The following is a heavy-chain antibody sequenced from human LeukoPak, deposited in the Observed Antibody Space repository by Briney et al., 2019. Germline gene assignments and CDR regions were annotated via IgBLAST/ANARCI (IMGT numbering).Heavy chain of an antibody. J-gene: IGHJ6*02. CDR1: GGSFSGYY. D-gene: IGHD4-17*01. CDR2: IYSGGST. Sequence: ETLSLTCAVYGGSFSGYYWSWVRQAPGKGLEWVSVIYSGGSTYYADSVKGRFTISRDNSKNTLYLQMNSLRAEDTAVYYCASDDYGDYAGGYYYGMDVWGQGTTVTASS. V-gene: IGHV3-66*01. CDR3: ASDDYGDYAGGYYYGMDV.